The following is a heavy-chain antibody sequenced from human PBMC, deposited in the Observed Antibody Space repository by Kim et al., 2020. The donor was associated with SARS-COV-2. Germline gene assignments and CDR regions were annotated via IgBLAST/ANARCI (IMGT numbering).Heavy chain of an antibody. CDR3: ARAPYYYDSSGYEFDY. CDR1: GGSFSGYY. V-gene: IGHV4-34*01. CDR2: INHSGST. J-gene: IGHJ4*02. D-gene: IGHD3-22*01. Sequence: SETLSLTCAVYGGSFSGYYWSWIRQPPGKGLEWIGEINHSGSTNYNPSLKSRVTISVDTSKNQFSLKLSSVTAADTAVYYCARAPYYYDSSGYEFDYWGQGTLVTVSS.